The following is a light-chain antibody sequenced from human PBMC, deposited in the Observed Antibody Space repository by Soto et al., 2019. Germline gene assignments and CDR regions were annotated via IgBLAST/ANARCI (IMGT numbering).Light chain of an antibody. CDR2: GAS. Sequence: EILLTQSPGTLSWSPGERATLSWRASQSVSSIYLAWYQQKPGQAPRLLLYGASSRATGIPDRFSRSGSGTDFTLTISRLEPEDFAVYYCQQYGSSPITFGQGTRLEI. CDR1: QSVSSIY. V-gene: IGKV3-20*01. J-gene: IGKJ5*01. CDR3: QQYGSSPIT.